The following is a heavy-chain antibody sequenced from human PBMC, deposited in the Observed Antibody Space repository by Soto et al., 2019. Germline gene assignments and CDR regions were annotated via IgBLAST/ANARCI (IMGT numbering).Heavy chain of an antibody. CDR2: ILHNGNA. CDR1: GASVTSTGYY. CDR3: ARVSAVSAESYFDY. J-gene: IGHJ4*02. D-gene: IGHD6-19*01. Sequence: QVQLRESGPGLMRPSQTLSLTCTVSGASVTSTGYYWTWIRQSPGKGLEWLGYILHNGNADYSPSLETRLSISLDSSKNQFSLKVNWVSAADTAIYFCARVSAVSAESYFDYWGQGALVTVSS. V-gene: IGHV4-30-4*01.